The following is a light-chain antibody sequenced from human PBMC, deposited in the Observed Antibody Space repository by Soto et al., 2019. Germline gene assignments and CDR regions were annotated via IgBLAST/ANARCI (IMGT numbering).Light chain of an antibody. CDR2: DVS. V-gene: IGLV2-14*01. J-gene: IGLJ3*02. Sequence: QSALTQPASVSGSPGQSITISCTGTSSDVGGYNYVSWYQQHPGKAPKLMIYDVSNRPSGVSNRFSGSKSGNTASLTISGLQAEDEADYYCSSYTGSSTWGVFGGGTKLTVL. CDR3: SSYTGSSTWGV. CDR1: SSDVGGYNY.